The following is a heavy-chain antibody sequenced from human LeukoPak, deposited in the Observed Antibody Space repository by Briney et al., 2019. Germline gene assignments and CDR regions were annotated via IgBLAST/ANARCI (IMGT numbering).Heavy chain of an antibody. Sequence: SETLSLTCDVSGVSINTCCYYWPWVRQPPGKGLEWIGYKYYSGSTRYHSSLRSRLTLSLDSAQNQFSLGLTSVTAADTAVYYCARGRSYGFDFDCWGPGTLVIVSS. CDR1: GVSINTCCYY. V-gene: IGHV4-61*01. D-gene: IGHD5-18*01. CDR3: ARGRSYGFDFDC. J-gene: IGHJ4*02. CDR2: KYYSGST.